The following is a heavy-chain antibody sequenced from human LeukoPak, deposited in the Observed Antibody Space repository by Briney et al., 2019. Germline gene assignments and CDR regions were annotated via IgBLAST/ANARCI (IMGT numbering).Heavy chain of an antibody. J-gene: IGHJ4*02. Sequence: SETLSLTCTVSGGSISSYYWSWLRQPPGKGLEWIGYIYYSGSTNYNPSLKSRVTISVDTSKNQFSLKLSSVTAADTAVYYCARDKGGYFDYWGQGTLVTVSS. V-gene: IGHV4-59*01. CDR3: ARDKGGYFDY. CDR2: IYYSGST. CDR1: GGSISSYY.